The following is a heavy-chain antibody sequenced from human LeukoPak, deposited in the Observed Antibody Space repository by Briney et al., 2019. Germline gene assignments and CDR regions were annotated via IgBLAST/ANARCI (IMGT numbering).Heavy chain of an antibody. D-gene: IGHD2-2*01. CDR2: ISSSSSYT. V-gene: IGHV3-11*05. J-gene: IGHJ6*02. CDR1: GFTFSDYY. CDR3: ARDRRSTSFSPSMDV. Sequence: KPGGPLRLSCAASGFTFSDYYMSWLRQAPGKGLEWVSYISSSSSYTNYADSVKGRFTISRDNAKNSLYLQMNSLRAEDTAVYYCARDRRSTSFSPSMDVWGQGTTVTVSS.